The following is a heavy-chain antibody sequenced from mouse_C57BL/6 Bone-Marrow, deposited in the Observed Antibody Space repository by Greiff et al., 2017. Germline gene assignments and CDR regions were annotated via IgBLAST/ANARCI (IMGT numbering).Heavy chain of an antibody. CDR1: GFNIKDDY. D-gene: IGHD2-4*01. J-gene: IGHJ3*01. CDR2: GDT. V-gene: IGHV14-4*01. Sequence: EVQLQQSGAELVRPGASVKLSCTASGFNIKDDYMHWVKQRPENGDTEYASKFPGKATITADTSSNTAYLQLSSLTSEDTAVYYCTTPYDYLWFAYWGQGTRVTVSA. CDR3: TTPYDYLWFAY.